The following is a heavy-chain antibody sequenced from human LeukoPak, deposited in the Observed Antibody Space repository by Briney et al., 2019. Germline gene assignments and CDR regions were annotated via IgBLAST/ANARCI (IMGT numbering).Heavy chain of an antibody. Sequence: PGGSLRLSCAASGFTFSSYWMSWVRQAPGKGLEWVANIKQDGSEKYYVDSVKGRFTISRDNAENSLYLEMNRLTVDDTAVYYCARDRGSSGGFPLWGQGTLVTVSS. CDR2: IKQDGSEK. V-gene: IGHV3-7*01. J-gene: IGHJ3*01. CDR1: GFTFSSYW. CDR3: ARDRGSSGGFPL. D-gene: IGHD1-26*01.